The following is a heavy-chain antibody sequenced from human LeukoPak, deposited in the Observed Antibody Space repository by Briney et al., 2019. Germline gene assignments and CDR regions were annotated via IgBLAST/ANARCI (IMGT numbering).Heavy chain of an antibody. Sequence: ASVKVSCKASGYTFTSYAMHWVRQAPGQRLEWMGWINAGNGNTKYSQKFQGRVTITRDTSASTAYMELSSLRSEDTAVYYCARVLGIAVAGTGYWGQGTLVTVSS. D-gene: IGHD6-19*01. V-gene: IGHV1-3*01. CDR2: INAGNGNT. CDR3: ARVLGIAVAGTGY. CDR1: GYTFTSYA. J-gene: IGHJ4*02.